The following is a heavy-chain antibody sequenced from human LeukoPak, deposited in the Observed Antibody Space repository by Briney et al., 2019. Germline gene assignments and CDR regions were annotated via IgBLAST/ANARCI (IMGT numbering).Heavy chain of an antibody. CDR1: GFTFNTYS. V-gene: IGHV3-21*06. Sequence: GGSLRLSCEASGFTFNTYSMNWARQAPGKGLEWVSSIDSSGGYMFYADSVKGRFIISRDNAKDSLYLQMNSLRVEDTAVYYCARELRYFDWWINWFDPWGQGTLVTVSS. D-gene: IGHD3-9*01. CDR3: ARELRYFDWWINWFDP. CDR2: IDSSGGYM. J-gene: IGHJ5*02.